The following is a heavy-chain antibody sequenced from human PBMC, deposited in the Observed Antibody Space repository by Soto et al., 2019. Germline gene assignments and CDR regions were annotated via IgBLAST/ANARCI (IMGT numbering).Heavy chain of an antibody. CDR1: GFTFSSFA. CDR2: VSGGGAAT. J-gene: IGHJ2*01. D-gene: IGHD1-26*01. CDR3: VRKIGGTTTSGAYWYFDV. V-gene: IGHV3-23*01. Sequence: EVQLLESGGGLVQPGGSLRLSCAASGFTFSSFAMNWVRQAPGKGLEWVSGVSGGGAATFYADSVEGRFTISRVQSKNTLYLQMNSLRAEATAVYYCVRKIGGTTTSGAYWYFDVWGRGTLVTVSS.